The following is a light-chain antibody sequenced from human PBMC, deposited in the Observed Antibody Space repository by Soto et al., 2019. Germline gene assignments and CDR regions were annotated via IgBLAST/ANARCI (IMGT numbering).Light chain of an antibody. J-gene: IGLJ1*01. CDR1: SSDVGGYNY. CDR2: DVS. V-gene: IGLV2-14*01. Sequence: QSALTQPASVSGSPVQSITTSCTGTSSDVGGYNYVSWYQQHPGKAPKLMIYDVSNRPSGVSNRFSGSKSGNTASLTISGLQAEDEADYYCSSYTSSSTLDKVFGTGTKVTVL. CDR3: SSYTSSSTLDKV.